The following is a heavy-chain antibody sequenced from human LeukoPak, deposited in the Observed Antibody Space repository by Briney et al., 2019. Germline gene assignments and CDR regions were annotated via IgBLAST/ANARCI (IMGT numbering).Heavy chain of an antibody. V-gene: IGHV4-34*01. CDR2: INHSGST. D-gene: IGHD2-2*01. J-gene: IGHJ4*02. CDR3: ARGGRVYCSSTSCYGSLAY. CDR1: GGSFSGYY. Sequence: PSETLSLTCAVYGGSFSGYYWSWIRQPPGKGLEWIGEINHSGSTNCNPSLKSRVTISVDTSKNQFSLKLSSVTAADTAVYYCARGGRVYCSSTSCYGSLAYWGQGTLVTVSS.